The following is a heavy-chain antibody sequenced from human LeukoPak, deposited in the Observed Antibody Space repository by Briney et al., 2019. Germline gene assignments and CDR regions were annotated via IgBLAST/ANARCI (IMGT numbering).Heavy chain of an antibody. J-gene: IGHJ3*02. CDR1: GGSFSGYY. D-gene: IGHD6-19*01. V-gene: IGHV4-59*10. Sequence: PSETLSLTCAVYGGSFSGYYWNWIRQPAGKGLEWIGRIYTSGSTNYNPSLKSRVTMSVDTSKNQFSLKLSSVTAADTAVYYCAKIGSSGWYDAFDIWGQGKMVTVSS. CDR2: IYTSGST. CDR3: AKIGSSGWYDAFDI.